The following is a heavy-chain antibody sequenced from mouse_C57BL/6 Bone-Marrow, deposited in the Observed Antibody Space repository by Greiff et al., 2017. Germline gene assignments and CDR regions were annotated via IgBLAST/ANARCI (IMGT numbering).Heavy chain of an antibody. Sequence: QVQLQQPGAELVMPGASVKLSCKASGYTFTSYWMHWVKQRPGQGLEWIGEIDPSDSYTNYNQKFKGKSTLTVDKSSSTAYMQLSSLTSEDSAVDCCARGGYGNPFADWGQGTLVTVSA. CDR2: IDPSDSYT. J-gene: IGHJ3*01. V-gene: IGHV1-69*01. CDR3: ARGGYGNPFAD. CDR1: GYTFTSYW. D-gene: IGHD2-1*01.